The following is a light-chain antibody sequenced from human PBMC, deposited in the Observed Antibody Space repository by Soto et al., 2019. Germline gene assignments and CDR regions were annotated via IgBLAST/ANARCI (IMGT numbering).Light chain of an antibody. J-gene: IGKJ1*01. CDR3: RQYGSSRWT. CDR1: QSVSSSY. CDR2: GAS. Sequence: EIVLTQSPGTLSLSPGERATLSCRASQSVSSSYLAWYQQKPGQAPRLLIYGASSRATGIPDRFTGSGSGTDFTLTITTLEPEDFAVYYCRQYGSSRWTFGQGTKVDIK. V-gene: IGKV3-20*01.